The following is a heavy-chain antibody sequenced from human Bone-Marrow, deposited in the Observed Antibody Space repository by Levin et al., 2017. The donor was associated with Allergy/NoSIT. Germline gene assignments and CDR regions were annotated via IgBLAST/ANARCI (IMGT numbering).Heavy chain of an antibody. CDR2: IWYDGSNK. CDR1: GFTFSSYG. Sequence: GESLKISCAASGFTFSSYGMHWVRQAPGKGLEWVAVIWYDGSNKYYADSVKGRFTISRDNSKNTLYLQMNSLRAEDTAVYYCARVLPKGLGYCSGGSCYVPHGWFDPWGQGTLVTVSS. D-gene: IGHD2-15*01. V-gene: IGHV3-33*01. J-gene: IGHJ5*02. CDR3: ARVLPKGLGYCSGGSCYVPHGWFDP.